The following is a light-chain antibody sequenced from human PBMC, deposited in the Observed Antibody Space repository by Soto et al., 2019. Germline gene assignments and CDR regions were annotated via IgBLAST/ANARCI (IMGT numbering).Light chain of an antibody. V-gene: IGKV1-5*03. J-gene: IGKJ1*01. Sequence: DIHMTQSPSTLSSSVGDRVTITCWASQSFSSWLAWYQQKPGKAPKLLIYKASSLESGVPSRFSGSGSGTEFTLTISSLQPDDFATYYCQQYNSYSWTFGQGTKVDI. CDR1: QSFSSW. CDR2: KAS. CDR3: QQYNSYSWT.